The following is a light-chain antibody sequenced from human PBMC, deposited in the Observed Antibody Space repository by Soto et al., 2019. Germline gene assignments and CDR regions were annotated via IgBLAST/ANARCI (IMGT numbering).Light chain of an antibody. Sequence: QAVVTQPPSVSGAPGQRVTISCTGSSSNIGAGYDVDWYQQLPGTAPKLLIYGNSNRPSGVPDRFSGSKSGTSASLAITGLQAEDEADYYCQSYDSSLISYVFGPGTKLTVL. CDR2: GNS. J-gene: IGLJ1*01. CDR1: SSNIGAGYD. V-gene: IGLV1-40*01. CDR3: QSYDSSLISYV.